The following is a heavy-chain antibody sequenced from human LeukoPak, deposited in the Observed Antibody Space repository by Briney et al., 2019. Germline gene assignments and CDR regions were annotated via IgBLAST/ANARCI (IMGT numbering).Heavy chain of an antibody. Sequence: SETLSLTCIVSGGSISSGSYYWSWIRQPAGKGLEWIRRIYTSGSTNYNPSLKSRVTISVDTSKNQFSLKLSSVTAADAAVYYCASLGGGNAYYYGMDVWGQGTTVTVSS. V-gene: IGHV4-61*02. D-gene: IGHD4-23*01. CDR2: IYTSGST. CDR1: GGSISSGSYY. J-gene: IGHJ6*02. CDR3: ASLGGGNAYYYGMDV.